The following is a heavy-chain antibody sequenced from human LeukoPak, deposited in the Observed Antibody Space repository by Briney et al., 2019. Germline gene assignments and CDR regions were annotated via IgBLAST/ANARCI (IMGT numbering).Heavy chain of an antibody. V-gene: IGHV3-23*01. CDR3: AKAPGYRGTYPPDY. J-gene: IGHJ4*02. Sequence: GGSLRLSCAASGFTFSSYAMKWVRQVPGKGLEWVSSISGSGGTTYYADSVQGRFTISRDNSKNTVYLQMNSLRPDDTAVYYCAKAPGYRGTYPPDYWGQGTLVTVSS. D-gene: IGHD1-26*01. CDR1: GFTFSSYA. CDR2: ISGSGGTT.